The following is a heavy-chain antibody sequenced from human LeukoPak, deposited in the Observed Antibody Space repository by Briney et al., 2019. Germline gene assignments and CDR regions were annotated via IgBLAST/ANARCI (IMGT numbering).Heavy chain of an antibody. CDR2: IIPIFGTA. D-gene: IGHD5-18*01. Sequence: PLASVKLSCTASGGTFSSYAMSWVRQAPGQGLEWMGGIIPIFGTAYYAQKFQGRVTITADESTSTAYMELSSLRSEDTAVYYCARGDGGLWLCYWGQGTLVTVSS. V-gene: IGHV1-69*13. J-gene: IGHJ4*02. CDR1: GGTFSSYA. CDR3: ARGDGGLWLCY.